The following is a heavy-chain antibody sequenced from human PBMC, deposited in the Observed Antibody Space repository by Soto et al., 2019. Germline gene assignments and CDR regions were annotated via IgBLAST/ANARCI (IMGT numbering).Heavy chain of an antibody. CDR1: GGTFSSYA. Sequence: QVQLVQSGAEVKKPGSSVKVSCKASGGTFSSYAISWVRQAPGQGLEWMGGIIPIFGTANYAQKFQGRVTITADESRSTADMELSSLRSEDTAVYYCARGHSSGWYRWYFDLWGRGTLVTVSS. D-gene: IGHD6-19*01. J-gene: IGHJ2*01. CDR3: ARGHSSGWYRWYFDL. CDR2: IIPIFGTA. V-gene: IGHV1-69*01.